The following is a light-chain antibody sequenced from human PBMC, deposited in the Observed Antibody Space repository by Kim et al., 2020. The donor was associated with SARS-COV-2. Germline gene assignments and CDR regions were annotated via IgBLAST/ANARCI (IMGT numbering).Light chain of an antibody. CDR2: DVS. CDR1: SSDVGGYNY. CDR3: SSYTRSSTNYV. Sequence: QSITISCTGTSSDVGGYNYVSWYQQHPGKAPKLMIYDVSHRPSGVSNRFSGSKSGNTASLTISGLQAEDEADYYCSSYTRSSTNYVFGTGTKVTVL. V-gene: IGLV2-14*03. J-gene: IGLJ1*01.